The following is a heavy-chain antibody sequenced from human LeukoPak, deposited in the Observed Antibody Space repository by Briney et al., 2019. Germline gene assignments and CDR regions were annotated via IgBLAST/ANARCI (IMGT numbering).Heavy chain of an antibody. V-gene: IGHV1-18*01. CDR1: GYTFTSYG. CDR3: ARGGGYCSSTSCPFFDY. J-gene: IGHJ4*02. Sequence: ASVKVSCKASGYTFTSYGISWVRQAPGQGLEWMGWISAYNGNTNYAQKLQGRVTMTTDTSTSTAYMELRSLRSDDTAAYYCARGGGYCSSTSCPFFDYWGQGTLVTVSS. D-gene: IGHD2-2*01. CDR2: ISAYNGNT.